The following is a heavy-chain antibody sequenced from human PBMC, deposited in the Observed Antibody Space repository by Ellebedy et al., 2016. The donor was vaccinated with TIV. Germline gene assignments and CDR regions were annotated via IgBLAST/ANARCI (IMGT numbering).Heavy chain of an antibody. D-gene: IGHD3-9*01. V-gene: IGHV7-4-1*02. J-gene: IGHJ4*02. CDR2: INTNTGNP. CDR3: ARNHYDFLTAYAHPPNY. CDR1: GYSFGSYG. Sequence: AASVKVSCKASGYSFGSYGISWVRQAPGQGLEWMGWINTNTGNPTYAQAFTGRFVFSLDTSVSTAYLQISSLKAEDTAVYYCARNHYDFLTAYAHPPNYWGQGTLVTVSS.